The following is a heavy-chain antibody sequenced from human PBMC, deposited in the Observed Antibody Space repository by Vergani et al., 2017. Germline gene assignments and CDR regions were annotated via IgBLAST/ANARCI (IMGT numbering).Heavy chain of an antibody. D-gene: IGHD4-17*01. V-gene: IGHV1-69-2*01. CDR1: GYTFTDHY. CDR2: VDTEDGET. J-gene: IGHJ6*02. CDR3: AIPQTVTTGGMEV. Sequence: EVYLVQSGTEVKRPRATMRISCKVSGYTFTDHYMHWVKQAPGKGLEWMGLVDTEDGETTYSETFKGRVTITADISTDTAYLELTSLRSEDTAVYYCAIPQTVTTGGMEVWGQGTTVIVSS.